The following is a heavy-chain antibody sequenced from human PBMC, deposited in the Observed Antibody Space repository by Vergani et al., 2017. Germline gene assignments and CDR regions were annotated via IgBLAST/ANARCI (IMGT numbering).Heavy chain of an antibody. J-gene: IGHJ4*02. CDR2: VFWDDDK. V-gene: IGHV2-5*02. D-gene: IGHD2-15*01. CDR1: GFSLITRGEA. CDR3: KLIPDCSVGHCYDDC. Sequence: QITLKESGPTLVKPTQTLTLTCTFLGFSLITRGEAVGCIRQPPGKALEWLATVFWDDDKRYSPSLRNRVTITRDTSRNQVVLTSTNIDPVDTATYYCKLIPDCSVGHCYDDCWRQGTLATVSA.